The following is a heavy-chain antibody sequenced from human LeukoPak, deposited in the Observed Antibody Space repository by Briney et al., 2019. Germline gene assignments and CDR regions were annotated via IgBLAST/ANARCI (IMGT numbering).Heavy chain of an antibody. V-gene: IGHV1-3*01. CDR2: INAGNGNT. CDR1: GYTFTSCA. J-gene: IGHJ2*01. CDR3: ARDRRCSGGSCYYWYFDL. D-gene: IGHD2-15*01. Sequence: ASVKLFCNSSGYTFTSCAKHWARHPHGQRLEWMRWINAGNGNTKYSQKFQGRVTITRDTSASTAYMELSSLRSEDTAVYYCARDRRCSGGSCYYWYFDLWGRGTLVTVSS.